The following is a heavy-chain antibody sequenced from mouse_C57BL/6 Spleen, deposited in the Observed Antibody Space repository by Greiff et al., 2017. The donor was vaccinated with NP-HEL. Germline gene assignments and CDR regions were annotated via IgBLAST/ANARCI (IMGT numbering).Heavy chain of an antibody. Sequence: EVKLMESGPELVKPGASVKIPCKASGYTFTDYNMDWVKQSHGKSLEWIGDINPNNGGTIYNQKFKGKATLTVDKSSSTAYMELRSLTSEDTAVYYCARQWLLRGGAMDYWGQGTSVTVSS. J-gene: IGHJ4*01. CDR1: GYTFTDYN. D-gene: IGHD2-3*01. V-gene: IGHV1-18*01. CDR2: INPNNGGT. CDR3: ARQWLLRGGAMDY.